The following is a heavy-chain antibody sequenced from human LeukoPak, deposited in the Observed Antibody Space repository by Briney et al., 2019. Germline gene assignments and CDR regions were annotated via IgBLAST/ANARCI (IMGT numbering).Heavy chain of an antibody. CDR2: INPYNGNT. J-gene: IGHJ4*02. CDR3: AREIYGRFDF. D-gene: IGHD4-17*01. CDR1: GYTFTTYG. Sequence: ASVKVSCKASGYTFTTYGISWGRQAPGQGLEWMGWINPYNGNTNYAQKFQGRVTLTTDTSTSTAYMDLRSLRSDDTAMYYCAREIYGRFDFWGQGTLVTVSS. V-gene: IGHV1-18*01.